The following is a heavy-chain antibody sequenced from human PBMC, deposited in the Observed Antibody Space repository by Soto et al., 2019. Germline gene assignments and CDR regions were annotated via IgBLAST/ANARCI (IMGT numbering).Heavy chain of an antibody. J-gene: IGHJ6*02. V-gene: IGHV5-51*01. CDR3: ARLRVYIESYYYYGMDV. Sequence: GESLKISCKGSGYSFTSYWIGWVRQMPGKGLEWMGIIYPGDSDTRYSPSFQGQVTISADKSISTAYLQWSSLKASDTAMYYCARLRVYIESYYYYGMDVWGQGTTVTVSS. D-gene: IGHD5-18*01. CDR1: GYSFTSYW. CDR2: IYPGDSDT.